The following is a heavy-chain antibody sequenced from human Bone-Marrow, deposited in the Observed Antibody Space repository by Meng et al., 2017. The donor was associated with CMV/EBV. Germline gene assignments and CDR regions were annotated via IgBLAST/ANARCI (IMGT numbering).Heavy chain of an antibody. D-gene: IGHD2-2*01. CDR1: GYTFTSYG. CDR2: ISAYNGNT. V-gene: IGHV1-18*01. J-gene: IGHJ6*02. CDR3: ARDRLRGYCSSTSCYPPTYYYGMDV. Sequence: ASVKVSCKASGYTFTSYGISWVRQAPGQGLEWMGWISAYNGNTNYAQKLQGRVTMTTDTSTSTAYMELRSLRSDDTAVYYCARDRLRGYCSSTSCYPPTYYYGMDVGGQGNTVNVSS.